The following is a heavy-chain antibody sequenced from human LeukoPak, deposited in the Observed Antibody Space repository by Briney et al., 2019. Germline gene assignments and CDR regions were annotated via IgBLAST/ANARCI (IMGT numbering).Heavy chain of an antibody. CDR3: ARDDSSRDDSGGYHY. J-gene: IGHJ4*02. CDR2: IHMSGST. CDR1: GDSINSYH. Sequence: SETLSLTCTVSGDSINSYHWSWIRQPAGKGLEWIGRIHMSGSTNYNPSLRSRVAISMDNSKNQFSLKLKSVTAADTAVYYCARDDSSRDDSGGYHYWGQGTLITISS. D-gene: IGHD3-22*01. V-gene: IGHV4-4*07.